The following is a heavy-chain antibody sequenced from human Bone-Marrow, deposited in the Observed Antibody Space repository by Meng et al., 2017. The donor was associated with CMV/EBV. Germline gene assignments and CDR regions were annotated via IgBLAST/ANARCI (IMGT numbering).Heavy chain of an antibody. Sequence: SVKVSCKASGGTFSSYAISWVRQAPGQGLEWMGGIIPIFGTANYAQKFQGRVTITTDESTSTAYMELSSLRSEDTAVYYCALGVGATYLPDYWGQGTLVTVDS. CDR2: IIPIFGTA. V-gene: IGHV1-69*05. J-gene: IGHJ4*02. CDR3: ALGVGATYLPDY. CDR1: GGTFSSYA. D-gene: IGHD1-26*01.